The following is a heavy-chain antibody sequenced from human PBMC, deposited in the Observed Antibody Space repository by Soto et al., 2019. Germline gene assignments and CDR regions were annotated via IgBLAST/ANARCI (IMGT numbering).Heavy chain of an antibody. CDR3: ARDPGISSGWVSHSYFDY. D-gene: IGHD6-19*01. CDR1: GLTFSSYG. CDR2: IWHDGGNK. V-gene: IGHV3-33*01. Sequence: GGSLRLSCAALGLTFSSYGMPGVRKAPGKGLESVAVIWHDGGNKYYADSAKGRFTISRDNSKNTLYLQMNSLRAEDTAMYYCARDPGISSGWVSHSYFDYWGQGTLVTVSS. J-gene: IGHJ4*02.